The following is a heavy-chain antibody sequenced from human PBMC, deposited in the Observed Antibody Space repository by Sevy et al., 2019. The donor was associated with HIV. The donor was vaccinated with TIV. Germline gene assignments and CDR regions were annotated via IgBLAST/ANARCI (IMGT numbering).Heavy chain of an antibody. Sequence: GGSLRLSCAASGFTFSSYAIHWVRQAPGKGLEWVAVIWYDGTNEYYADSVKGRFTISRDNSKNTVFLQMNSLTPDDTGTYYCARDGVYYGMDVWGLGTTVTVSS. CDR3: ARDGVYYGMDV. CDR2: IWYDGTNE. D-gene: IGHD3-10*01. J-gene: IGHJ6*02. V-gene: IGHV3-33*01. CDR1: GFTFSSYA.